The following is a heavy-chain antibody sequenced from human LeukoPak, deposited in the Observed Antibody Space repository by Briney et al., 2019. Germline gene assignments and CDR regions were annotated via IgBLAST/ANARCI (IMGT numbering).Heavy chain of an antibody. D-gene: IGHD2-2*01. CDR1: GYSFPNYW. J-gene: IGHJ1*01. CDR3: ARLIGYCSSTSCYGYFQH. V-gene: IGHV5-51*01. Sequence: GESLKISCKGSGYSFPNYWIGWVRQMPGKGLEWMGIIYPGDSDTRYSPSFQGQVTISADKSISTAYLQWSSLKASDTAMYYCARLIGYCSSTSCYGYFQHWGQGTLVTVSS. CDR2: IYPGDSDT.